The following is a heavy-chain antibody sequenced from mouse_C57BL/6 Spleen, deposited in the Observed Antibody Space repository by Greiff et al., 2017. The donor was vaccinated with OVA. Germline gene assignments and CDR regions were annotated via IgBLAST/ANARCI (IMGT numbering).Heavy chain of an antibody. CDR1: GFNIKDDY. CDR2: IDPENGDT. J-gene: IGHJ3*01. V-gene: IGHV14-4*01. CDR3: TTGDSSGYVWFAY. D-gene: IGHD3-2*02. Sequence: VQLQQSGAELVRPGASVKLSCTASGFNIKDDYMHWVKQRPEQGLEWIGWIDPENGDTEYASKFQGKATITADTSSNTAYLQLSSLTSEDTAVYYCTTGDSSGYVWFAYWGQGTLVTVSA.